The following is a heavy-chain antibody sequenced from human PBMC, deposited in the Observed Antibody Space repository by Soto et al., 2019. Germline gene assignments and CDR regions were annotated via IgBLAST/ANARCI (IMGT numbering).Heavy chain of an antibody. CDR2: IYYSGST. V-gene: IGHV4-39*02. D-gene: IGHD3-22*01. J-gene: IGHJ4*02. Sequence: SETLSLTCTVSGGSISSSSYYWGWIRQPPGKGLEWIGSIYYSGSTYYNPSLKGRVTITVDTSKNQFSLKLSSVTAADTAVYYCAREPNNYYDSSGYYAYWGQGTLVTVSS. CDR1: GGSISSSSYY. CDR3: AREPNNYYDSSGYYAY.